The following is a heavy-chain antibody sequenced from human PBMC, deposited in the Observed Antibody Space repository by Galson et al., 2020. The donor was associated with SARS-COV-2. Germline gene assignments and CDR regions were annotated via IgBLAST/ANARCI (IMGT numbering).Heavy chain of an antibody. CDR3: ARDGQSSSGWAFDY. V-gene: IGHV3-33*01. J-gene: IGHJ4*02. CDR1: GFTFSDHA. CDR2: IYFDGSEK. D-gene: IGHD6-19*01. Sequence: SLRLSCAASGFTFSDHAMHWVRQAPGKGLEWVAQIYFDGSEKYYGDSVKGRFTISRDSSKNTVYLQMNNLRADDTAVYYCARDGQSSSGWAFDYWGQGTLLTVSS.